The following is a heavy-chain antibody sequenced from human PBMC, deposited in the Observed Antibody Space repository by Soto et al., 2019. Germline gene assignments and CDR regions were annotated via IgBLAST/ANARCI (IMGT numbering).Heavy chain of an antibody. J-gene: IGHJ4*02. V-gene: IGHV4-4*07. CDR2: IYTSGST. D-gene: IGHD1-26*01. Sequence: LSLTCTVSGGSINNYYWSWIRQPAGKGLEWIGRIYTSGSTNYNPSLKSRVTMSVDTSKNQFSLKLSSVTAADTAVYYCARVYSGSYYEFDYWGQGTLVTVSS. CDR3: ARVYSGSYYEFDY. CDR1: GGSINNYY.